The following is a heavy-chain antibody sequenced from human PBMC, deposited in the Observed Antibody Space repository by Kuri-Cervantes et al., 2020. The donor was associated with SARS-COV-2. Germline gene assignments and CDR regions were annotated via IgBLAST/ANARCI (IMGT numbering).Heavy chain of an antibody. J-gene: IGHJ2*01. Sequence: GESLKISCAASGFTFSSYWMSWVRQAPGKGLEWVAVIWYDGSNEYYVDSVKGRFTISRDNSKNTLYLQMNSLRAEDTAVYYCARSVKGRITMIVVASHDYWYFDLWGRGTLVTVSS. CDR1: GFTFSSYW. CDR3: ARSVKGRITMIVVASHDYWYFDL. D-gene: IGHD3-22*01. CDR2: IWYDGSNE. V-gene: IGHV3-33*08.